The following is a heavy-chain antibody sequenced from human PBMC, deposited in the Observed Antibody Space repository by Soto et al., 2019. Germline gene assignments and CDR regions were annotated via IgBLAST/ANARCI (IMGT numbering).Heavy chain of an antibody. D-gene: IGHD1-1*01. CDR3: ARVNAGFYNNHYYYYYYMDV. CDR1: GGSISSYY. Sequence: PSETLSLTCTVSGGSISSYYWSWIRQPPGKGLEWIGYIYYSGSTNYNPSLKSRVTISVDTSKNQFSLKLSSVTAADTAVYYCARVNAGFYNNHYYYYYYMDVWGKGTTVTVSS. V-gene: IGHV4-59*01. J-gene: IGHJ6*03. CDR2: IYYSGST.